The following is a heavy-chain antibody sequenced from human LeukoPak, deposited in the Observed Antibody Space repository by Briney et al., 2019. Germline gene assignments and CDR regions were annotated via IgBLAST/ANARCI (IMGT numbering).Heavy chain of an antibody. D-gene: IGHD5-18*01. Sequence: GGSLRLSCAASGFTFSSHWTSWVRQAPGKGLEWVANIKEDGSQKYYVDSVKGRFTISRDNAKNSLYLQMNSLRAEDAAVYYCARDRWGYSYGGDWGQGTLVTVSS. CDR1: GFTFSSHW. CDR3: ARDRWGYSYGGD. V-gene: IGHV3-7*01. J-gene: IGHJ4*02. CDR2: IKEDGSQK.